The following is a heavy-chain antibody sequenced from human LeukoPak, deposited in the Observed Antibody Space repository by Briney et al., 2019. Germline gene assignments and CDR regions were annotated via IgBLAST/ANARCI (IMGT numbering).Heavy chain of an antibody. V-gene: IGHV5-10-1*01. CDR3: ARHDL. J-gene: IGHJ2*01. Sequence: GESLKISCKASGYSFATYWISWVRQMPGKGLEWVGRIDRTDSYTEYSPSFEGHVTISADKSISTAYLQWYSLKASDTAMYYCARHDLWGRGTLITVTS. CDR2: IDRTDSYT. CDR1: GYSFATYW.